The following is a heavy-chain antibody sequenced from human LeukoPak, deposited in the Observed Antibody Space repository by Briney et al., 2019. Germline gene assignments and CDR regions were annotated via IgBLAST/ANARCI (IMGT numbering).Heavy chain of an antibody. D-gene: IGHD3-10*01. CDR3: AREPRFDYYGSGFWVGYYYYYGMDV. J-gene: IGHJ6*02. V-gene: IGHV4-39*07. CDR1: GGSISSSSYY. Sequence: PSETLSLTCTVSGGSISSSSYYWGWIHQPPGKGLEWIGSIYYSGSTYYNPSLKSRVTISVDTSKNQFSLKLSSVTAADTAVYYCAREPRFDYYGSGFWVGYYYYYGMDVWGQGTTVTVSS. CDR2: IYYSGST.